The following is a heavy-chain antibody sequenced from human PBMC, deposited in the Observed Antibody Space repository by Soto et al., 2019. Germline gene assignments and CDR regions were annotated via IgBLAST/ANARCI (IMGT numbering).Heavy chain of an antibody. CDR2: ISGSGGST. V-gene: IGHV3-23*01. CDR1: GFTFSSYA. Sequence: AGGSLRLSCAASGFTFSSYAMSWVRQAPGKGLEWVSAISGSGGSTYYADSVKGRFTISRDNSKNTLYLQMNSLRAEDTAVYYCAKAQRPAQHSYYYYGMDVWGQGTTVTVSS. CDR3: AKAQRPAQHSYYYYGMDV. D-gene: IGHD2-2*01. J-gene: IGHJ6*02.